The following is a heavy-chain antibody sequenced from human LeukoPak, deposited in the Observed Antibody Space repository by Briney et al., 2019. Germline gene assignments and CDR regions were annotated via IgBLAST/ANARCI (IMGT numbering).Heavy chain of an antibody. J-gene: IGHJ3*02. CDR3: ASLYKFWAFDI. CDR2: INYSGST. V-gene: IGHV4-59*12. CDR1: GGSISSYY. Sequence: PSETLSLTCTVSGGSISSYYWSWIRQPPGKGLEWIGYINYSGSTDYNPSLKSRVIIFVDTSQNQFSLKLSSVTAADTAVYYCASLYKFWAFDIWGQGTMVTVSS. D-gene: IGHD3/OR15-3a*01.